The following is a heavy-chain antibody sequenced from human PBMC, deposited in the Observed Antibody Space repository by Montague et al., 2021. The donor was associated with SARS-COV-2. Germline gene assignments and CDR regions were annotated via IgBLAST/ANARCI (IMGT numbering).Heavy chain of an antibody. V-gene: IGHV3-30*04. CDR3: ARDSVTDGPYGMDV. Sequence: SLRLSCATPGFTFSSYAMHWVRQAPGKGLEWVAVISYDGSNKYYADSVKGRFTISRDNSKNTLYLQMNSLRAEDTAVHYCARDSVTDGPYGMDVWGQGTTVTVSS. J-gene: IGHJ6*02. D-gene: IGHD2-21*02. CDR2: ISYDGSNK. CDR1: GFTFSSYA.